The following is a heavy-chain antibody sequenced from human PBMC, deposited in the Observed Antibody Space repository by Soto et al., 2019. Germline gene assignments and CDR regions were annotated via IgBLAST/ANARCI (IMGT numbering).Heavy chain of an antibody. CDR1: GFTFSTSA. CDR2: ISGSGGTT. V-gene: IGHV3-23*01. CDR3: AKRDLYY. Sequence: EVQLLESGGGLVQPGGSLRLSCAASGFTFSTSAMSWVRQAPGQGLEWVLGISGSGGTTYYADSVKGRFTISRDNSKNTLYLQMTSLRAEDTAVYYCAKRDLYYWGQGTLATVSS. J-gene: IGHJ4*02.